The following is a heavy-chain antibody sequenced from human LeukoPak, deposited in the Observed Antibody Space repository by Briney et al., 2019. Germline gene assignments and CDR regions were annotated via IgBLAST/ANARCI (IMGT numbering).Heavy chain of an antibody. CDR1: GFTFSSYS. CDR3: GYTTMVREVTNFDY. V-gene: IGHV3-21*01. D-gene: IGHD3-10*01. Sequence: KTEGSLRLSCAASGFTFSSYSMNWVRQAPGKGLEWVSSISSSSSHIYYADSVKGRFTISRDNAKNSLYLQMNSLRAEDTAVYYCGYTTMVREVTNFDYWGQGTLVTVSS. J-gene: IGHJ4*02. CDR2: ISSSSSHI.